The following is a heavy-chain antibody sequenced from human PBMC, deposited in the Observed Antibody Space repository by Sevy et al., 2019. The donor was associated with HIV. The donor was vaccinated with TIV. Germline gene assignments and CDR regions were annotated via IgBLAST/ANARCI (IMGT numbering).Heavy chain of an antibody. CDR3: ARDLASGSFFSLYFDY. Sequence: GGSLRLSCAASGLNVSDYFMSSIRQAPGKRPEWVSYISSSGTIIYYADSVKGRFTISRDNAKNSLYLQMNSLRAEDTAIYYCARDLASGSFFSLYFDYWGQGTLVTVSS. CDR1: GLNVSDYF. CDR2: ISSSGTII. J-gene: IGHJ4*02. V-gene: IGHV3-11*01. D-gene: IGHD3-10*01.